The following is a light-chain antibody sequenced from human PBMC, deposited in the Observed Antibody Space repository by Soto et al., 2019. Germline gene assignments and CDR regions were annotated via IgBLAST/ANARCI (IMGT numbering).Light chain of an antibody. V-gene: IGKV1-5*03. CDR3: QQYNSYPRT. CDR2: RAS. Sequence: DIQMTQSPSTLSASVGDRVTITCRASQSISSWLAWYQQKPGKAPKLLIYRASSLESGVPSRFSGSGSGTESTPTISRLQPDDFATYYCQQYNSYPRTFGQGTKVEIK. CDR1: QSISSW. J-gene: IGKJ1*01.